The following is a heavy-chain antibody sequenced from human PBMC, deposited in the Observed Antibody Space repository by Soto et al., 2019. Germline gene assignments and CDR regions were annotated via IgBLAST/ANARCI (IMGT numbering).Heavy chain of an antibody. D-gene: IGHD3-3*01. J-gene: IGHJ5*02. CDR1: GVAINSYY. CDR2: IYSSGST. V-gene: IGHV4-4*07. Sequence: PSETLSLTCTVSGVAINSYYWTLLRQPAGKGLEWIGRIYSSGSTKYNPSLQSRVTMSLDTSKNQFSLRLTSVTAADTAVYYCARGQRFSDWFDPWGQGTLVTV. CDR3: ARGQRFSDWFDP.